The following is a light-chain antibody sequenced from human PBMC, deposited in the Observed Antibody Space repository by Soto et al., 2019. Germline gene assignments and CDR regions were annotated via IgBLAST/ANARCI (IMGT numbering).Light chain of an antibody. J-gene: IGKJ2*01. V-gene: IGKV3-15*01. CDR1: HSVYTN. CDR2: GAS. Sequence: IVMTQSPATLSVSPGERATLSCRASHSVYTNLAWYQQRPGQAPRLLIYGASTRAPDIPSRFSGSGSGTDFPLTISSLQPEEFAVYYCQQSSSTLYTVGQGTNLEIK. CDR3: QQSSSTLYT.